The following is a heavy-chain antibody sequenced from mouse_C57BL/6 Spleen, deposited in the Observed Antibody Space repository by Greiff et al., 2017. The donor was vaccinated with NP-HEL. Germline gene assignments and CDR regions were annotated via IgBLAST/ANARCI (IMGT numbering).Heavy chain of an antibody. CDR1: GYTFTSYW. D-gene: IGHD2-4*01. Sequence: QVQLQQPGAELVKPGASVKLSCKASGYTFTSYWMQWVKQRPGQGLEWIGEIDPSDSYTNYNQKFKGKATLTVDTSSSTAYMQLSSLTSEDSAVYYCATLPYYDEGYWGQGTTLTVSS. CDR2: IDPSDSYT. CDR3: ATLPYYDEGY. J-gene: IGHJ2*01. V-gene: IGHV1-50*01.